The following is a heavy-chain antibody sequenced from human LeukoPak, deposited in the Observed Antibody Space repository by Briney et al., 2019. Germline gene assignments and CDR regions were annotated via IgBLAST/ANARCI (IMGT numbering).Heavy chain of an antibody. D-gene: IGHD3-22*01. Sequence: SETLSLTCTVSGGSVSSGSYHWSWIRQPPGKGLEWIVYIYYSGSTNYNPSLKSRITISVDTSKNQLSLKLSSVTAADTAVYYCARDSDYYDSSGYRHHAFDIWGQGTMVTVSS. CDR2: IYYSGST. CDR1: GGSVSSGSYH. CDR3: ARDSDYYDSSGYRHHAFDI. V-gene: IGHV4-61*01. J-gene: IGHJ3*02.